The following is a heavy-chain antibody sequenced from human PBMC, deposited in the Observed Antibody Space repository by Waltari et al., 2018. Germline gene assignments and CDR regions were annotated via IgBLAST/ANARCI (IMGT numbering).Heavy chain of an antibody. J-gene: IGHJ3*02. CDR2: IYHSGST. CDR1: GFSISSGYY. D-gene: IGHD6-13*01. CDR3: AKIAAAGPSGAFDI. V-gene: IGHV4-38-2*01. Sequence: QVQLQESGPGLVKPSETLSLPCAVSGFSISSGYYWGWIRQPPGKGLEWIGSIYHSGSTYYNPSLKSRVTISVDTSKNQFSLKLSSVTAADTAVYYCAKIAAAGPSGAFDIWGQGTMVTVSS.